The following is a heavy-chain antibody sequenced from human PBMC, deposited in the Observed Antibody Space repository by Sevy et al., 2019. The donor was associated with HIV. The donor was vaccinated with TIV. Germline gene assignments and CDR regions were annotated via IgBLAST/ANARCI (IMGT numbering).Heavy chain of an antibody. J-gene: IGHJ4*02. CDR2: ISHDGSNK. V-gene: IGHV3-30*18. Sequence: GGSLRLSCAASGFTFSDYGMHWVRQAPGKGLEWVSLISHDGSNKQYTDSVKGRFTIARDNSKTALYLQMNSLRAEDTSVYYCAKDFDFCSLFDYWGQGTLVTVSS. CDR1: GFTFSDYG. D-gene: IGHD3-3*01. CDR3: AKDFDFCSLFDY.